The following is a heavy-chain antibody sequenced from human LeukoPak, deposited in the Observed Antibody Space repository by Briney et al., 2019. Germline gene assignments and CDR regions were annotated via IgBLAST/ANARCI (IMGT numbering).Heavy chain of an antibody. CDR3: ARGYSRSWYQAVVYIWLDP. CDR2: INHSGST. J-gene: IGHJ5*02. D-gene: IGHD6-13*01. V-gene: IGHV4-34*01. Sequence: NSSETLSLTCAVYGGSFSGYYWSWIREPPGKGLEWIGEINHSGSTNYNPSRKSRVTISVDTSKNQFSLKLSSVTAADTAVYYCARGYSRSWYQAVVYIWLDPWGQGTLVTVSS. CDR1: GGSFSGYY.